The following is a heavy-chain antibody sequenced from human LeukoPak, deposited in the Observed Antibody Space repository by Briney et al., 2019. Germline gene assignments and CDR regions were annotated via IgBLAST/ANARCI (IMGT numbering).Heavy chain of an antibody. J-gene: IGHJ4*02. V-gene: IGHV4-59*01. Sequence: PSETLSLTCTVSGGSISSYYWSWIRQPPGKGLEWIGYIYYSGSTNYNPSLKSRVTISVDTSKNQFSLKLSSVTAADTAVYYCARAQGGYPFDYWGQGTLVTVSS. CDR3: ARAQGGYPFDY. D-gene: IGHD5-12*01. CDR1: GGSISSYY. CDR2: IYYSGST.